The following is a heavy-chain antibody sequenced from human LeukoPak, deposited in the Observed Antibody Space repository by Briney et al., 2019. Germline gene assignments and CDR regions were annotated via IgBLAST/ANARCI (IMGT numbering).Heavy chain of an antibody. D-gene: IGHD2-2*01. CDR3: GKDIWAKEVVPRLPEY. V-gene: IGHV3-9*01. CDR2: ISWNSGTI. Sequence: GGSLRLSCAASGFPFGDYAMHWVRQAPGKGLEWVSGISWNSGTIGYAASVKGRFTISRSNAKNSLYLQMNSLRAEDTAVYYCGKDIWAKEVVPRLPEYWGQGTLVTVSS. CDR1: GFPFGDYA. J-gene: IGHJ4*02.